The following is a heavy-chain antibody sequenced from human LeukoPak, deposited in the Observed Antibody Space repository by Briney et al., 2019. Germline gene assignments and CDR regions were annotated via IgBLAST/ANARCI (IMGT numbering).Heavy chain of an antibody. Sequence: SGGSLRLSCAASGFTFDDYAMHWVRQAPGKGLEWVSGISWNSGSIGYADSVKGRFTISRDNAKNSLYLQMNSLRAEDTALYYCAKDDYGGNSGLFDYWGQGTLVTVSS. J-gene: IGHJ4*02. V-gene: IGHV3-9*01. CDR1: GFTFDDYA. CDR2: ISWNSGSI. D-gene: IGHD4-23*01. CDR3: AKDDYGGNSGLFDY.